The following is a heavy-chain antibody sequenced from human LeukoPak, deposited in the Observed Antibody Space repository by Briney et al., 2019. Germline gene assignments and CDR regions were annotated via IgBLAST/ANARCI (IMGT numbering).Heavy chain of an antibody. V-gene: IGHV1-69*01. CDR2: IIHIFGTA. J-gene: IGHJ4*02. CDR3: ARPRVEIRFDYYGSGSLQKPLDY. CDR1: GGTFSSYA. D-gene: IGHD3-10*01. Sequence: SVKVSCKASGGTFSSYAISWVRQAPGQGLEWMGGIIHIFGTANYAQKFQGRVTITADESTSTAYMELSSLRSEDTAVYYCARPRVEIRFDYYGSGSLQKPLDYWGQGTLVTVSS.